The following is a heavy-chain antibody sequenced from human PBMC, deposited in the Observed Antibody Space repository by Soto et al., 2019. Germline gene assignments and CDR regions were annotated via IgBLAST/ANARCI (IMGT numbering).Heavy chain of an antibody. CDR3: ARGGGSSGV. V-gene: IGHV4-59*11. Sequence: SETLSLTCAVSGGSITSHYWSWIRQSPRKGLEWIGNINDGGSTNYNPSLRTRVTMSVDTSKNQISLILNSVTAADTAVYYCARGGGSSGVWGQGTLVTV. CDR1: GGSITSHY. D-gene: IGHD3-22*01. CDR2: INDGGST. J-gene: IGHJ4*02.